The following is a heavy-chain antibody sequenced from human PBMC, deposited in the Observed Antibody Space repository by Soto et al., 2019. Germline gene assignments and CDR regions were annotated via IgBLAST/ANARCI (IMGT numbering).Heavy chain of an antibody. Sequence: ASLKVSCKASGYTFTSYGISWLRQAPGQGLEWMGWISAYNGNTNYAQKLQGRVTMTTDTSTSTAYMELRSLRSDDTAVYYCARVPGIVGATRSLIRSYYFDYCGQGPMVTVSS. CDR2: ISAYNGNT. CDR1: GYTFTSYG. CDR3: ARVPGIVGATRSLIRSYYFDY. V-gene: IGHV1-18*01. J-gene: IGHJ4*02. D-gene: IGHD1-26*01.